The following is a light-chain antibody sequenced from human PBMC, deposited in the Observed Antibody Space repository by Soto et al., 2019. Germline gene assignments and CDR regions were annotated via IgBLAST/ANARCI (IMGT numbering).Light chain of an antibody. CDR1: QDISNY. CDR2: DAS. V-gene: IGKV1-33*01. CDR3: QQANSFPLT. J-gene: IGKJ4*01. Sequence: DIQMTQSPSSLSASVGDRVTITCQASQDISNYLNWYQQKLGKAPNLLIYDASNLQSGVPSRFSGSGSGADFTLTISSLQPEDFATYYCQQANSFPLTFGGGTKVDIK.